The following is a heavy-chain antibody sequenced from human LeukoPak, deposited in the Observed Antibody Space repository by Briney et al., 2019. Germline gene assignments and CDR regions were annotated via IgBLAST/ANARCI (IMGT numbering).Heavy chain of an antibody. CDR2: ISGSGGST. D-gene: IGHD3-22*01. CDR3: AKGGSGYYYDSSGYLNWFDP. Sequence: QAGGSLRLSCAASGFTFSSYAMSWVRQAPGKGLEWVSVISGSGGSTYYVDSVKGRFTISRDNSKNTLSLQMNSLRAEDTAVYYCAKGGSGYYYDSSGYLNWFDPWGQGTLVTVSS. CDR1: GFTFSSYA. J-gene: IGHJ5*02. V-gene: IGHV3-23*01.